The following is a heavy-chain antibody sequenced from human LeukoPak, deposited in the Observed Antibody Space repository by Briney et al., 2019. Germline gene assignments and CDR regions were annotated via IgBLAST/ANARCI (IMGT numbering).Heavy chain of an antibody. Sequence: GGSLRLSCAASGFTFSSYSMNWVRQAPGKGLEWVSSISSSSSYIYYADSVKGRFTISRDNAKNSLYLQMNSLRAEDTAVYYCARDQDIVVVPARPFDYWGQGTLVTVSS. CDR1: GFTFSSYS. CDR3: ARDQDIVVVPARPFDY. J-gene: IGHJ4*02. D-gene: IGHD2-2*01. V-gene: IGHV3-21*01. CDR2: ISSSSSYI.